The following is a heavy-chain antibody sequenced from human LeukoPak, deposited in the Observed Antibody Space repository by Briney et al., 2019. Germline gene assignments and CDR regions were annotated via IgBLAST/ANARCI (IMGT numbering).Heavy chain of an antibody. J-gene: IGHJ3*02. V-gene: IGHV4-59*08. CDR3: ARGLVLNTLDVFDI. CDR2: ILYSGST. D-gene: IGHD3-10*01. Sequence: SETLSLTCNVSGGSISGYYWSWIRQPPGKGLEWIGYILYSGSTNYNPSLKSRVTISVDTSKSQFSLNLSSVTAADTAVYYCARGLVLNTLDVFDIWGQGEMVTVSS. CDR1: GGSISGYY.